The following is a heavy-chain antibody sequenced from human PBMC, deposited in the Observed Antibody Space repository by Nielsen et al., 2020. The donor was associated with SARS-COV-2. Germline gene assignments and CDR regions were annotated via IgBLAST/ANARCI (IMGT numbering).Heavy chain of an antibody. CDR2: ISWNSGSI. CDR1: GFTFDDYA. V-gene: IGHV3-9*01. J-gene: IGHJ4*02. D-gene: IGHD5-24*01. Sequence: GGSLRLSCAASGFTFDDYAMHWVRQAPGKGLEWVSGISWNSGSIGYADSVKGRFTISRDNAKNSLYLQMNSLRAEDTALYYCAKGHSDGNDDYWGQGTLVTVSS. CDR3: AKGHSDGNDDY.